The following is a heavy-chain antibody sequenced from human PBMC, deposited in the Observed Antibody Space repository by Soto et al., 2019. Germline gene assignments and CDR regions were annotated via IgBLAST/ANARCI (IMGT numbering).Heavy chain of an antibody. CDR2: IYHSGST. D-gene: IGHD6-13*01. Sequence: SQTLSLTCAVSGGSISSGGYSWSWIRQPPGKGLEWIGYIYHSGSTYYNPSLKSRVTISVDRSKNQFSLKLSSVTAADTAVYYCAGGIADSPLGYWGQGTLVTLSS. V-gene: IGHV4-30-2*01. CDR1: GGSISSGGYS. J-gene: IGHJ4*02. CDR3: AGGIADSPLGY.